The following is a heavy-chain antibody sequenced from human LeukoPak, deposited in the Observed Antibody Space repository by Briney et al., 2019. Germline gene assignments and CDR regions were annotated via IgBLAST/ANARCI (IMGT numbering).Heavy chain of an antibody. CDR3: AKDREYYGSGSYYTKPLDY. J-gene: IGHJ4*02. CDR1: GFTFSSYA. CDR2: ISGSGGST. Sequence: GGSLRLSCAASGFTFSSYAMNWVRQAPGKGLEWVSAISGSGGSTYYADSVKGRFTISRDNSKNTLYLQMNSLRAEDTAVYYCAKDREYYGSGSYYTKPLDYWGQGTLVTVSS. D-gene: IGHD3-10*01. V-gene: IGHV3-23*01.